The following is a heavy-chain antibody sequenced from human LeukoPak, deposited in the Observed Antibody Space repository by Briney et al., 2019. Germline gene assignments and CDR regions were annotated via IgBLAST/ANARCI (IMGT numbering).Heavy chain of an antibody. J-gene: IGHJ4*02. Sequence: PGGSLRLSCAASGFTVSSNYMSWVRQAPGKGLEWVSVIYSGGDTYYADSVKGRFTISRDNSKNTLYLQMNSLRAEDTAVYYCARVSYYYDSSGLSTQSRYFDYWGQGTLVTVSS. CDR2: IYSGGDT. CDR3: ARVSYYYDSSGLSTQSRYFDY. CDR1: GFTVSSNY. V-gene: IGHV3-53*05. D-gene: IGHD3-22*01.